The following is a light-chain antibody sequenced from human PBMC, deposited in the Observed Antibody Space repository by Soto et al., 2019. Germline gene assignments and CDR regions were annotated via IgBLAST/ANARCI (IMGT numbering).Light chain of an antibody. CDR3: NSYTSSRTRV. CDR2: EVS. CDR1: SNDIGSYNY. Sequence: QSALTQPASVSGSPGQSITISCTGTSNDIGSYNYFSWYQQHPGRAPKLLISEVSNRPSGVSNRFSGSKSGNTASLTISGLQAEDEADYYCNSYTSSRTRVFGGGTKLTVL. V-gene: IGLV2-14*01. J-gene: IGLJ2*01.